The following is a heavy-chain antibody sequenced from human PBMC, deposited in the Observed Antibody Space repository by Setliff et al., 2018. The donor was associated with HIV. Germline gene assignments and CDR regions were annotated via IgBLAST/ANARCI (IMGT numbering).Heavy chain of an antibody. D-gene: IGHD3-22*01. CDR2: IYHSGSA. CDR3: ARYYYDRSGSYRTFDY. V-gene: IGHV4-4*02. J-gene: IGHJ4*02. CDR1: GGSISSSNW. Sequence: PSETLSLTCAVSGGSISSSNWWTWVRQPPGKGLEWVGEIYHSGSANYNPSLKSRVTISVDKSKNQFSLKLTSVTAADTAVYYCARYYYDRSGSYRTFDYWGPGILVTVSS.